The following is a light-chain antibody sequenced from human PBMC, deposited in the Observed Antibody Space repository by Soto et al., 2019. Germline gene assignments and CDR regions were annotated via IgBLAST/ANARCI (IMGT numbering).Light chain of an antibody. CDR1: NIGSKN. J-gene: IGLJ2*01. CDR3: QVWDSSTVV. CDR2: RDT. Sequence: SYELTQPLSGSLALGLTASITCGGNNIGSKNVHWYQLNPGQAPVLVIYRDTNQHSGIPERFSGSNSGNTATLAISRAQAGDDADYYCQVWDSSTVVFGGGTKLTVL. V-gene: IGLV3-9*01.